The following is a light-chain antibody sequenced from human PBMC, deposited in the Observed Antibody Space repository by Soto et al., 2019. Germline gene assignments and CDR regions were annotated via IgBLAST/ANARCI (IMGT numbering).Light chain of an antibody. CDR2: EVN. V-gene: IGLV2-8*01. J-gene: IGLJ1*01. CDR3: SPYSGINNIPYV. Sequence: QSALTQPPSASGFLGHSVTISCTGTSSDVGLYNFVSWYQHHPGKAPKLMIYEVNKRPSGVPDHFSGSKSGNTASLTVSGLQAEDEAEYYCSPYSGINNIPYVFGTGTQLTVL. CDR1: SSDVGLYNF.